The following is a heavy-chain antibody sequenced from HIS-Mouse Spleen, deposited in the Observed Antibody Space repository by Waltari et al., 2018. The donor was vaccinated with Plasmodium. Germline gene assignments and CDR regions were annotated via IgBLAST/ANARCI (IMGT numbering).Heavy chain of an antibody. V-gene: IGHV2-70*15. CDR3: ARHKKRGQLVRGYFDY. D-gene: IGHD6-6*01. Sequence: QVTLRESGPALVKPTQTLTLTCTFSGFSLSTSGMCVSWIRQPPGKALEWLARIDWDDDKYYSTSLKTRLTISQDTSKTQVVLTMTNMDPVDTATYYCARHKKRGQLVRGYFDYWGQGTLVTVSS. CDR2: IDWDDDK. CDR1: GFSLSTSGMC. J-gene: IGHJ4*02.